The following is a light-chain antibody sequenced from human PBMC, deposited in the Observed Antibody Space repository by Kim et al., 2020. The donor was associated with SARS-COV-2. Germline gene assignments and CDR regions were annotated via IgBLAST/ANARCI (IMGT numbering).Light chain of an antibody. Sequence: GQKGTISFSGSSSNIGNNYVSWYQQLPGTAPKLLIYDNNKRPSGIPDRFSGSKSGTSATLGITGLQTGDEADYYCGTWDSSLSAVVFGGGTQLTVL. J-gene: IGLJ2*01. CDR3: GTWDSSLSAVV. CDR2: DNN. V-gene: IGLV1-51*01. CDR1: SSNIGNNY.